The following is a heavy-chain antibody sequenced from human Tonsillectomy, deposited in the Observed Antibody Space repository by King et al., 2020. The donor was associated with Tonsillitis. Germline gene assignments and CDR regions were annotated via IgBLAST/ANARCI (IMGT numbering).Heavy chain of an antibody. CDR3: ARAVEVVPVAPFDH. Sequence: VQLQESGPGLVRPSETLSLTCTVSDYSISSGYYWGWIRQPPGKGLELIGSVYHSGRTYYNPSLESRVTISIDTSKNQFSLKVTSVTAADTALYSCARAVEVVPVAPFDHWGQGTLVTVSS. D-gene: IGHD2-2*01. CDR2: VYHSGRT. V-gene: IGHV4-38-2*02. CDR1: DYSISSGYY. J-gene: IGHJ4*02.